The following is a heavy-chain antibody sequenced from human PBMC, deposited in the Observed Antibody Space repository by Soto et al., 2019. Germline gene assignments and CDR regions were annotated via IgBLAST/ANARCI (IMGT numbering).Heavy chain of an antibody. V-gene: IGHV3-53*01. CDR2: IFSSGES. D-gene: IGHD3-10*01. CDR3: ARGGIGMVRTFDH. CDR1: GVTVSSTY. J-gene: IGHJ4*02. Sequence: WGSLRLSCAASGVTVSSTYMSWVRRAPGKGLEWVSIIFSSGESFYADSVKGRFTISRDSSDNTVYLQMNSLKAEDTAVYYCARGGIGMVRTFDHWGQGTLVTVSS.